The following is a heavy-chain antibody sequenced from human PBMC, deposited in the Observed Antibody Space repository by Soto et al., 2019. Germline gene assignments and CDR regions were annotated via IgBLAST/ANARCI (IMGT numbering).Heavy chain of an antibody. CDR1: GFTFSSYW. CDR2: INSDGSST. J-gene: IGHJ2*01. D-gene: IGHD5-18*01. CDR3: ARDPLWGTAMVLWYFDL. Sequence: GGSLRLSCAASGFTFSSYWMHWVRQAPGKGLVWVSRINSDGSSTKYADSVKGRFTISRDNAKNTLYLQMNSLRVEDTAVYYCARDPLWGTAMVLWYFDLWGRGTLVTVSS. V-gene: IGHV3-74*03.